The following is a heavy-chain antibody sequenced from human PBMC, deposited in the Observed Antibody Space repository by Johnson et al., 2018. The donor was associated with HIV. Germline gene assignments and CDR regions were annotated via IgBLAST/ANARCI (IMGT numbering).Heavy chain of an antibody. J-gene: IGHJ3*02. D-gene: IGHD4-23*01. CDR2: IKQDGSEK. CDR1: GFTFSTYW. V-gene: IGHV3-7*05. CDR3: ARAGYGGNYAFDI. Sequence: EVQLVESGGGLVKPGGSLRLSCAASGFTFSTYWMSWVRQAPGKGLEWVANIKQDGSEKYYVDSVKGRFTISRDNAKNSLYLQMNSLRAEDTAVYYCARAGYGGNYAFDIWGQGTMVTVSS.